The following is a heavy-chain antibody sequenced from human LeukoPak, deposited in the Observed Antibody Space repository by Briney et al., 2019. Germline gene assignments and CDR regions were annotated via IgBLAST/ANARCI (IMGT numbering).Heavy chain of an antibody. CDR2: ISSSSSYI. D-gene: IGHD3-22*01. CDR1: GFTFSSYS. Sequence: GGSLRLSCAASGFTFSSYSMNWLLQAPGKGLEGVSSISSSSSYIYYADSVKGRFTISRDNAKNSLYLQMNSLRAEDTAVYYCAREMGSSYYDSSGYYGFFDYWGQGTLVTVSS. V-gene: IGHV3-21*01. CDR3: AREMGSSYYDSSGYYGFFDY. J-gene: IGHJ4*02.